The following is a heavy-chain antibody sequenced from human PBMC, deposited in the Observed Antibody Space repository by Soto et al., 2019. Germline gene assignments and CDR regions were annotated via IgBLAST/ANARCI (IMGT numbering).Heavy chain of an antibody. D-gene: IGHD6-6*01. CDR1: GGSFSGYY. J-gene: IGHJ4*02. V-gene: IGHV4-34*01. CDR2: INHSGST. CDR3: ARRMIAAPYYFDY. Sequence: SETLSLTCAVYGGSFSGYYWSWIRQPPGKGLEWIGEINHSGSTNYNPSLKSRVTISVDTSKNQFSLKLSSVTAADTAVCYCARRMIAAPYYFDYWGQGTLVTVSS.